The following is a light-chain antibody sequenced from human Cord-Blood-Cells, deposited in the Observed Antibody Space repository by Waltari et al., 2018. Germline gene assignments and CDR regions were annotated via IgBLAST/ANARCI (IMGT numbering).Light chain of an antibody. J-gene: IGKJ4*01. V-gene: IGKV1-5*01. CDR1: QSISSW. CDR2: DAS. Sequence: DIQMPQSPSSLSASVGDRVTITGRASQSISSWLAWYQQKPGKAPKLLIYDASSLESGVQSRISGRGSGTDFTLTISRLHPDDFATYCWQQDNSSPLTFGGGTKVEIK. CDR3: QQDNSSPLT.